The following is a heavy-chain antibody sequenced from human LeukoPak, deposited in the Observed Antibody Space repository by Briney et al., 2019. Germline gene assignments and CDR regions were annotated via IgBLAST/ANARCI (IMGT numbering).Heavy chain of an antibody. CDR1: GFTFSSYA. J-gene: IGHJ2*01. CDR2: ISGSGGST. CDR3: ANSVVPAATGYSRRAAYFDL. V-gene: IGHV3-23*01. Sequence: GGSLRLSCAASGFTFSSYAMSWVRQAPGKGLEWVSAISGSGGSTYYADSVKGRFTISRDNSKNTLYLQMNSLRAEDTAVYYCANSVVPAATGYSRRAAYFDLWGRGTLVTVSS. D-gene: IGHD2-2*01.